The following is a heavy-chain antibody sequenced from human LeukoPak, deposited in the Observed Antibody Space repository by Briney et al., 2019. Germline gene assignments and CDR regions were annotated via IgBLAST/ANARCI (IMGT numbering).Heavy chain of an antibody. CDR1: GGSINNYY. CDR2: IYYSGSA. Sequence: SETLSLTCTVSGGSINNYYWNWIRQPPGKGLEWIGYIYYSGSASYNPSLKSRVTISVDTSKSQFSLKLSSVTAADTAVYYCARGLYGVDDYWGQGTLVTVSS. J-gene: IGHJ4*02. V-gene: IGHV4-59*01. CDR3: ARGLYGVDDY. D-gene: IGHD3-16*02.